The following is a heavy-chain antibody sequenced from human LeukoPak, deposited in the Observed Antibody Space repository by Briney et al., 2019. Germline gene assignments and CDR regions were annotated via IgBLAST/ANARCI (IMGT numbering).Heavy chain of an antibody. CDR3: TTIKRGDIFGYFDF. V-gene: IGHV4-59*11. D-gene: IGHD5-18*01. CDR2: VFDSGRT. J-gene: IGHJ4*02. Sequence: SETLSLACTVSGGSMTTHHWNWIRQTPGKGLEWIGYVFDSGRTKVNPSLTSRVTLSTDTSKNQLSLRLSSVTAADTAVYYCTTIKRGDIFGYFDFWGQGILVTVSS. CDR1: GGSMTTHH.